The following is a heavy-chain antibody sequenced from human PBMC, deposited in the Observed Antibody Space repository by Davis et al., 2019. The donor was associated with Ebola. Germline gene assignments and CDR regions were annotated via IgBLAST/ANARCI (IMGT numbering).Heavy chain of an antibody. D-gene: IGHD4-17*01. CDR1: GFTFSSYA. Sequence: GESLKISCAASGFTFSSYAMSWVRQAPGKGLEWVSYISSSSSTIYYADSVKGRFTISRDNAKNSLYLQMNSLRDEDTAVYYCARLVYGDYGVSIDYWGQGTLVTVSS. J-gene: IGHJ4*02. V-gene: IGHV3-48*02. CDR3: ARLVYGDYGVSIDY. CDR2: ISSSSSTI.